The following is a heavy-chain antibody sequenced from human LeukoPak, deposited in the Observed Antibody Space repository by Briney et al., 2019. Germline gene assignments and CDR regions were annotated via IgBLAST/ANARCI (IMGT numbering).Heavy chain of an antibody. J-gene: IGHJ4*02. V-gene: IGHV1-18*04. D-gene: IGHD5-18*01. CDR1: RYTFTGHW. CDR2: INTYIGDT. CDR3: ATGTEYSDY. Sequence: ASVKVSCKPSRYTFTGHWMYWVRQAPGQRLEWMGWINTYIGDTNYAQNLQGRVTMTTDTSTSTASMELRSLRSDDTAVYYCATGTEYSDYWGQGTLVTVSS.